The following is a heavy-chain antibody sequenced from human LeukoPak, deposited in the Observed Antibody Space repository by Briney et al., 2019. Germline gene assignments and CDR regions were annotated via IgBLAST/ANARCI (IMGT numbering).Heavy chain of an antibody. D-gene: IGHD6-19*01. CDR3: ARDQDHIAVAGIDY. J-gene: IGHJ4*02. CDR1: GFTFSSYG. CDR2: ISYDGSNK. Sequence: GGSLRLSCAASGFTFSSYGMHWVRQAPGKGLEWVAVISYDGSNKYYADSVKGRFTISRDNSKNTLYLQMNSLRAEDTAVYYCARDQDHIAVAGIDYWGQGTLVTVSS. V-gene: IGHV3-30*03.